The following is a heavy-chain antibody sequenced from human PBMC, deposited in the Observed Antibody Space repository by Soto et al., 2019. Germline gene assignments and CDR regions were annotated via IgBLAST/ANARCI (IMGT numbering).Heavy chain of an antibody. D-gene: IGHD5-18*01. CDR2: ISGSGGST. CDR1: GFTFSSYA. J-gene: IGHJ4*02. CDR3: AKDIASYDEYYFDY. V-gene: IGHV3-23*01. Sequence: GGSLRLSCAASGFTFSSYAMGWVRQAPGKGLEWVSAISGSGGSTYYADSVKGRFTISRDNSKNTLYLQMNSLRAEDTAVYYCAKDIASYDEYYFDYWGQGTLVTVSS.